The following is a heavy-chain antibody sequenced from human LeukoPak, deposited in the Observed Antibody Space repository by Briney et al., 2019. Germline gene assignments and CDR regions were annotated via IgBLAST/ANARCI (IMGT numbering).Heavy chain of an antibody. Sequence: GGSLRLSCAASGFTVSYNYMSWVRQAPGKGLDWVSVIYSGGDTYYADSVKGRFTISRDNSKNTLYLQMNSLRAEDTAVYYCARDPPHRAFDIWGQGTMVTVSS. V-gene: IGHV3-66*01. CDR2: IYSGGDT. J-gene: IGHJ3*02. CDR3: ARDPPHRAFDI. CDR1: GFTVSYNY.